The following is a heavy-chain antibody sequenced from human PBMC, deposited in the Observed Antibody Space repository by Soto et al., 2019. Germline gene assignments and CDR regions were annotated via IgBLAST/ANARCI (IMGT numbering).Heavy chain of an antibody. CDR3: AILVVVINDY. V-gene: IGHV1-46*01. CDR1: GYSFTSYS. CDR2: INPSGGST. D-gene: IGHD3-22*01. Sequence: ASVKVSCKASGYSFTSYSMHWVRQAPGQGLEWMGIINPSGGSTNYAQKLQGRVTMTTDTSTSTAYMELRSLRSDDTAVYYCAILVVVINDYWGQGTLVTVSS. J-gene: IGHJ4*02.